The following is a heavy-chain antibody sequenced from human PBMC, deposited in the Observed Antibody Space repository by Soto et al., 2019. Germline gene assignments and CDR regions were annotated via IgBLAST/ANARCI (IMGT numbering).Heavy chain of an antibody. CDR3: ASSLSEWFGELTPFDY. Sequence: QVQLVQSGAEVKKPGSSVKVSCKASGGTFSSYAISWVRQAPGQGLEWMGGIIPIFGTANYAQKFQGRVTITADESTRTAYMELSSLRSEDTAVYYCASSLSEWFGELTPFDYWGQGTLVTVSS. J-gene: IGHJ4*02. CDR2: IIPIFGTA. CDR1: GGTFSSYA. V-gene: IGHV1-69*12. D-gene: IGHD3-10*01.